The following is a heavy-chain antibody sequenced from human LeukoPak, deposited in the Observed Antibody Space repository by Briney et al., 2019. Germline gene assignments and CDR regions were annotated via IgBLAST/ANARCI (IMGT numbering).Heavy chain of an antibody. Sequence: PSETLSLTCTVSGGSISSYYWSWIRQPAGKGLEWIGYIYYSGSTNYNPSLKSRVTISVDTSKNQFSLKLSSVTAADTAVYYCARGLSDYDYVWGSYRYIGYFDYWGQGTLVTVSS. CDR1: GGSISSYY. CDR2: IYYSGST. J-gene: IGHJ4*02. CDR3: ARGLSDYDYVWGSYRYIGYFDY. D-gene: IGHD3-16*02. V-gene: IGHV4-59*01.